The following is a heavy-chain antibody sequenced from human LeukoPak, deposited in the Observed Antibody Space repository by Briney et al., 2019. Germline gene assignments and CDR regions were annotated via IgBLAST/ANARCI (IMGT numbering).Heavy chain of an antibody. V-gene: IGHV3-48*03. J-gene: IGHJ4*02. CDR1: GFTFSTYE. CDR2: IPSSGSTI. CDR3: AREATGATGYFDY. D-gene: IGHD1-26*01. Sequence: SGGSLRLSCAASGFTFSTYEMNWVRQAPGKGLEWVSYIPSSGSTIYYVDSVKGRFTISRDNAKNSLYLQMNSLRVEDTAVYYCAREATGATGYFDYWGQGTLVTASS.